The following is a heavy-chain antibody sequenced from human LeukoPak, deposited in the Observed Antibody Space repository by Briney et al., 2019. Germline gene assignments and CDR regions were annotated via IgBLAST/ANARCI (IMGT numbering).Heavy chain of an antibody. Sequence: PGGSLRLSCAASGFTFSDSYMSWIRQVPGKGLEWISYISDSADTIYYADSVKGRFTISRDNAKNSLYLQMNSLRAEDPAVYSCWRVGGGWGGGYFDYWGQGTLVTVSS. CDR1: GFTFSDSY. V-gene: IGHV3-11*01. D-gene: IGHD6-19*01. CDR2: ISDSADTI. CDR3: WRVGGGWGGGYFDY. J-gene: IGHJ4*02.